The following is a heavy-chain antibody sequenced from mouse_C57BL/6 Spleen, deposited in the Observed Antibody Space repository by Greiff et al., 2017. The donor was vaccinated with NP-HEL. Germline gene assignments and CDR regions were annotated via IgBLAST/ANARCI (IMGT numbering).Heavy chain of an antibody. Sequence: VQLQQPGAELVKPGASVKLSCKASGYTFTSYWMHWVKQRPGQGLEWIGMIHPNSGSTNYNEKFKSKATLTVDKSSSTAYMQLSSLTSEDSAVYYCARTGYYEYYYAMDYWGQGTSVTVSS. CDR1: GYTFTSYW. CDR3: ARTGYYEYYYAMDY. V-gene: IGHV1-64*01. D-gene: IGHD2-3*01. J-gene: IGHJ4*01. CDR2: IHPNSGST.